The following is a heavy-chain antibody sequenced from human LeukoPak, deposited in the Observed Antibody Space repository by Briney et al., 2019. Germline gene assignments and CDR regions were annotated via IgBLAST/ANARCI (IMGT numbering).Heavy chain of an antibody. D-gene: IGHD3-10*01. J-gene: IGHJ4*02. CDR3: ATLKWFGELSVDY. CDR2: ISYDGSNK. Sequence: GGSLRLSCAASGFIFTNYFMSWVRQAPGKGLEWVAVISYDGSNKYYADSVKGRFTISRDNSKNTLYLQMNSLRAEDTAVYYCATLKWFGELSVDYWGQGTLVTVSS. CDR1: GFIFTNYF. V-gene: IGHV3-30-3*01.